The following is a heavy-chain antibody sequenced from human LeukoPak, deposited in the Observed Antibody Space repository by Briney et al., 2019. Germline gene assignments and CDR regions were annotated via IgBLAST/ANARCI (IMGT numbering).Heavy chain of an antibody. J-gene: IGHJ4*02. V-gene: IGHV3-48*03. Sequence: GGSLRLSCAASGFTFSSYEMNWIRQAPGKGLEWISYISNSGSTKYYADSVKGRFTISRDNAKNSVFLQMNSLRAEDTAAYYCAAVIDYWGQGTLVTVSS. CDR2: ISNSGSTK. CDR1: GFTFSSYE. CDR3: AAVIDY.